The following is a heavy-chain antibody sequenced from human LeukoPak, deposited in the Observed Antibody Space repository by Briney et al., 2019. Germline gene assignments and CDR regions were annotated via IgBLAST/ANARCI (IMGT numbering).Heavy chain of an antibody. Sequence: PSETLSLTCIVSGGSISTYYGSWIRQSAGKGLEWIGRIHTSGSTNYNPSLKSRVTMSVDTSKNQFSLKVTSVSAADTGVYYCARAPEFSSGWLLDCWGQGSLVTVSS. CDR3: ARAPEFSSGWLLDC. D-gene: IGHD6-19*01. CDR1: GGSISTYY. V-gene: IGHV4-4*07. J-gene: IGHJ4*02. CDR2: IHTSGST.